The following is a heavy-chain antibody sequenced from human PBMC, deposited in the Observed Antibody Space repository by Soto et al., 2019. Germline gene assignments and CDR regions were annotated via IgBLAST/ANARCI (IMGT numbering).Heavy chain of an antibody. J-gene: IGHJ4*02. CDR3: TRGPRPISTGTGAY. D-gene: IGHD3-10*01. CDR1: GFIFKMYW. V-gene: IGHV3-74*01. Sequence: VGSLRLSCAASGFIFKMYWMHWVRQSPGEGLVWISRIYNDGTYSDYADSVRGRFTISRDNVNDTLYLQMNNLRAEDSGLYYCTRGPRPISTGTGAYWGQGTQVTVSS. CDR2: IYNDGTYS.